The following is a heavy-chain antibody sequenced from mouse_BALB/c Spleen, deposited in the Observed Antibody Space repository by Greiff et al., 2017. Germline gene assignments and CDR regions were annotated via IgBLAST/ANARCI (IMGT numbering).Heavy chain of an antibody. D-gene: IGHD2-4*01. CDR2: ISCYNGAT. CDR1: GYSFTGYY. V-gene: IGHV1S34*01. Sequence: LVKTGASVKISCKASGYSFTGYYMHWVKQSHGKSLEWIGYISCYNGATSYNQKFKGKATFTVDTSSSTAYMQLNSLTSEDSAVYYCARGDDSDCLAWFAYWGQGTLVTVSA. J-gene: IGHJ3*01. CDR3: ARGDDSDCLAWFAY.